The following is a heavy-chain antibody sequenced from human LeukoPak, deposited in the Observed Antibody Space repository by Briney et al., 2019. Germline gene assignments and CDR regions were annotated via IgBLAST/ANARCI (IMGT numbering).Heavy chain of an antibody. CDR1: GFTVSSNY. CDR3: ARLPATVTTKGYYYYYYMDV. J-gene: IGHJ6*03. CDR2: IYSGGST. V-gene: IGHV3-53*01. D-gene: IGHD4-17*01. Sequence: GGSLRLSCAASGFTVSSNYMSWVRQAPGRGLEWVSVIYSGGSTNYADFVEGRFSISRDNSKNTLYLQMNSLRAEDTAVYYCARLPATVTTKGYYYYYYMDVWGKGTTVTVSS.